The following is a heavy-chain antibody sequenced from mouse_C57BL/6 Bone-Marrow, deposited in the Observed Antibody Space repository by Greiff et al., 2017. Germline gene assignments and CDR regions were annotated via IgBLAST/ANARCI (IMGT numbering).Heavy chain of an antibody. CDR1: GYTFTDYY. CDR2: INPYNGGT. Sequence: VQLQQSGPVLVKPGASVKMSCKASGYTFTDYYMNWVKQSHGKSLEWIGVINPYNGGTSYNQKFKGKATLTVDKSSSTAYMELNSLTSEDSAVYYCARAHYNGSPFAYWGQGTLVTVSA. CDR3: ARAHYNGSPFAY. V-gene: IGHV1-19*01. D-gene: IGHD1-1*01. J-gene: IGHJ3*01.